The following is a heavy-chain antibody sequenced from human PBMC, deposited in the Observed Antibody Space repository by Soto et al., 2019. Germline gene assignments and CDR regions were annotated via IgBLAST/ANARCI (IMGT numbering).Heavy chain of an antibody. CDR3: ARDSYYYDSSGYYNFDY. CDR2: IIPIFGTA. V-gene: IGHV1-69*01. J-gene: IGHJ4*02. CDR1: GGTFSSYA. D-gene: IGHD3-22*01. Sequence: QVQLVQSGAEVKKPGSSVKVSCKASGGTFSSYAISWVRQAPGQGLEWMGGIIPIFGTANYAQKFQGRVTITADESTSTAYMELSSVRSEDTAVYYCARDSYYYDSSGYYNFDYWGQGTLVTVSS.